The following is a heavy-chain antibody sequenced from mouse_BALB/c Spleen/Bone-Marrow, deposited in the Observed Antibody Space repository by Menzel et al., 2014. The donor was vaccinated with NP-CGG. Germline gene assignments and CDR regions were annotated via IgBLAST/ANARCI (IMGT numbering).Heavy chain of an antibody. J-gene: IGHJ3*01. CDR1: GFNIKDTY. CDR2: IDPANGNT. V-gene: IGHV14-3*02. CDR3: DRLVLFAY. Sequence: LHLVGYGAELVKPGASVKLSCTAPGFNIKDTYMHWVKPRTEQGLEWLGRIDPANGNTKNDPKFQGKAPITADTTSNTAYSQLSSLTSGDSCVFYCDRLVLFAYWGQGTLVTVSA.